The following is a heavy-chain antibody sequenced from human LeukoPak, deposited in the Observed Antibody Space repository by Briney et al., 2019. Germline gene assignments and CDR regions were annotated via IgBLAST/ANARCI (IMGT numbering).Heavy chain of an antibody. Sequence: GGSLRLSCAASGFTSSSDAMSWVRQAPGKGLEWVSAISGSGGSTYYADSVKGRFTISRDNSKNTLYLQMNSLRAEDTGVYYWAKEYYDFWSGYYGTDYWGQGTLVTVSS. CDR1: GFTSSSDA. V-gene: IGHV3-23*01. CDR3: AKEYYDFWSGYYGTDY. J-gene: IGHJ4*02. CDR2: ISGSGGST. D-gene: IGHD3-3*01.